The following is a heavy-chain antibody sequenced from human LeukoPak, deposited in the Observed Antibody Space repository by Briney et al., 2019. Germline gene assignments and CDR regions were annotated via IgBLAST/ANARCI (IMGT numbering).Heavy chain of an antibody. J-gene: IGHJ4*02. D-gene: IGHD3-22*01. CDR3: ARIGDSSGYYFLYYFDY. CDR2: IYYSGST. CDR1: GGSISTGAYY. V-gene: IGHV4-39*07. Sequence: SETLSLTCSVSGGSISTGAYYWGWIRQPPGKGLEWIGSIYYSGSTYYNPSLKSRVTISVDTSKNQFSLKLSSVTAADTAVYYCARIGDSSGYYFLYYFDYWGQGTLVTVSS.